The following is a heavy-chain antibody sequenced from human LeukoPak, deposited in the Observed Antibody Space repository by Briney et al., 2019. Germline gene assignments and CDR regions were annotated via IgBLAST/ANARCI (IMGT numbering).Heavy chain of an antibody. Sequence: GGSLRLSCAASGFSLSSYAMSWVRQAPGKGLEWVSAISSTDAGTYHADSVRGRFTIPRDSSKNTLYLQMNSLRAEDTAVYYCARTKDVLRYFDWGQGTLVTVSS. CDR3: ARTKDVLRYFD. D-gene: IGHD3-9*01. V-gene: IGHV3-23*01. CDR1: GFSLSSYA. CDR2: ISSTDAGT. J-gene: IGHJ4*02.